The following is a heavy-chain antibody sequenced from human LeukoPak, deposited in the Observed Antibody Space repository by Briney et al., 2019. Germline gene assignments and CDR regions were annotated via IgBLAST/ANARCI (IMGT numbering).Heavy chain of an antibody. D-gene: IGHD6-19*01. CDR3: AREGWDRRDTAAFDY. V-gene: IGHV1-2*02. J-gene: IGHJ4*02. CDR2: INPKSGDT. Sequence: ASVKVSCKASGYTFTGYYMHWVRQAPGQGLEWMGWINPKSGDTNSAQNFQGRVTMTRDTSITTLYMELSRLRRDDTAVYYCAREGWDRRDTAAFDYWGQGTLVTVSS. CDR1: GYTFTGYY.